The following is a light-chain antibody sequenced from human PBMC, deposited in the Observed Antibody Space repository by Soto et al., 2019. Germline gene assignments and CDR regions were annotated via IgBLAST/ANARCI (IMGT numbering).Light chain of an antibody. CDR2: ENY. CDR1: SSDIGRNY. V-gene: IGLV1-51*02. J-gene: IGLJ1*01. CDR3: GTWDSSLTTFV. Sequence: QSVLTKPPSVSAAPGQKFTISCSGRSSDIGRNYVSWYKHLPRTAPKLLIYENYKRPSGIPDRFSGSKSGTSATLGITGLQTGDEADYYCGTWDSSLTTFVFGTGTKVTGL.